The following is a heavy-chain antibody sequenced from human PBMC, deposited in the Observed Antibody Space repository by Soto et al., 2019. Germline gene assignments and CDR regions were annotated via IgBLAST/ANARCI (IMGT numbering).Heavy chain of an antibody. D-gene: IGHD6-13*01. CDR3: AKGEGIPLRYYYYMDV. Sequence: EVQLLESGGGLVQPGGSLRLSCAASGFTFSSYAMSWVRQAPGKGLEWVSAISGSGGSTYYADSVKGRFTISRDNSKNTLYLQMNSLRAEDTAVYYCAKGEGIPLRYYYYMDVWGKGTTVTVSS. CDR2: ISGSGGST. CDR1: GFTFSSYA. V-gene: IGHV3-23*01. J-gene: IGHJ6*03.